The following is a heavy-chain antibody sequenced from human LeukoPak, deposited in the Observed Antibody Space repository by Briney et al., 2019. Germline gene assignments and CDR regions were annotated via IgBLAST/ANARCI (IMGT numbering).Heavy chain of an antibody. CDR2: ICGSGGST. CDR3: AKGLYYYDSSGYYYTSYFDY. Sequence: TGGSLRLSCAASGFTFSSYAMSGVRQAPGEGQEWVSAICGSGGSTYYADSVKGRFTISRDNSKNTLYLQMNSLRAEDTAVYYCAKGLYYYDSSGYYYTSYFDYWGQGTLVTVSS. V-gene: IGHV3-23*01. J-gene: IGHJ4*02. D-gene: IGHD3-22*01. CDR1: GFTFSSYA.